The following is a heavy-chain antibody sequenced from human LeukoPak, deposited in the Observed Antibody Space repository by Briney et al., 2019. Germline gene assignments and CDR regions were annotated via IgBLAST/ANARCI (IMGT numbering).Heavy chain of an antibody. CDR3: ARVGLTIFGVVIIGPFDY. J-gene: IGHJ4*02. V-gene: IGHV1-2*02. D-gene: IGHD3-3*01. Sequence: ASVKVSCKASGYTFTGYYMHWVRQAPGQGLEWMGWINPNSGGTNYAQKFQGRVTMTRDTSISTAYMELRSLRSDDTAVYYCARVGLTIFGVVIIGPFDYRGQGTLVTVSS. CDR2: INPNSGGT. CDR1: GYTFTGYY.